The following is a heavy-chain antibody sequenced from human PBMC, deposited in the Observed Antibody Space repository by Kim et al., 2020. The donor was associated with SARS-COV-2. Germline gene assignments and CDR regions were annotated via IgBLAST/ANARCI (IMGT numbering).Heavy chain of an antibody. CDR3: AKDVTKKIRTYYYDSSGLDY. D-gene: IGHD3-22*01. CDR2: ISYDGSNK. Sequence: GGSLRLSCAASGFTFSSYGMHWVRQAPGKGLEWVAVISYDGSNKYYADSVKGRFTISRDNSKNTLYLQMNSLRAEDTAVYYCAKDVTKKIRTYYYDSSGLDYWGQGTLVTVSS. CDR1: GFTFSSYG. J-gene: IGHJ4*02. V-gene: IGHV3-30*18.